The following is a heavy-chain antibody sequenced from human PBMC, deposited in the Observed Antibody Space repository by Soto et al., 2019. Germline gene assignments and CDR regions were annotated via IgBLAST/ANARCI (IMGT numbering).Heavy chain of an antibody. J-gene: IGHJ6*03. Sequence: ASVKVSCKASGYTFTSYDINWVRQATGQGLEWMGWMNPNSGNTGCAQKFQGRVTMTRNTSISTAYMELSSLRSEDTAVYYCARVGHDILTGYPTEDYYYMDVWGKGTTVTVSS. CDR2: MNPNSGNT. CDR1: GYTFTSYD. V-gene: IGHV1-8*01. D-gene: IGHD3-9*01. CDR3: ARVGHDILTGYPTEDYYYMDV.